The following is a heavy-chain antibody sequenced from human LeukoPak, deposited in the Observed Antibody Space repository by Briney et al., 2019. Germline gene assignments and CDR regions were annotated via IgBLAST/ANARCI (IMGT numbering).Heavy chain of an antibody. CDR1: GGSISSGGYY. CDR2: INHSGST. CDR3: ARVVTMVRGVISYYYYYGMDV. Sequence: SETLSLTCTVSGGSISSGGYYWSWIRQPPGKGLEWIGEINHSGSTNYNPSLKSRVTISVDTSKNQFSLKLSSVTAADTAVYYCARVVTMVRGVISYYYYYGMDVWGQGTTVTVSS. D-gene: IGHD3-10*01. J-gene: IGHJ6*02. V-gene: IGHV4-39*07.